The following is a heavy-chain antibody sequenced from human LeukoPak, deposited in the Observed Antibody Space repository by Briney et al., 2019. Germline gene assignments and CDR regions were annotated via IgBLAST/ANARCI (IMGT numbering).Heavy chain of an antibody. CDR1: GFTFSSYW. CDR2: IKQDGSEK. V-gene: IGHV3-7*03. D-gene: IGHD3-16*02. J-gene: IGHJ4*02. Sequence: GGSLRLSCAASGFTFSSYWMSWVRQAPGKGLEWVANIKQDGSEKYYVDSVKGRFTISRDNAKNSLYLQMNSLRAEDTAVYYCAGDTRILARDYVWGSYRSYSSYFDYWGQGTLVTVSS. CDR3: AGDTRILARDYVWGSYRSYSSYFDY.